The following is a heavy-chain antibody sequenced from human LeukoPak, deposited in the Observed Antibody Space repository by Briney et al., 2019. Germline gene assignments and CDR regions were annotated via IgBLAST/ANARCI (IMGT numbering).Heavy chain of an antibody. J-gene: IGHJ4*01. CDR3: ARDGGYTGGWTYGAGDY. CDR1: GFTFSAYV. CDR2: ISNDGNEK. D-gene: IGHD2-8*02. V-gene: IGHV3-30*04. Sequence: GGSVRLSCAASGFTFSAYVMHWVRQAPGKGLECVAVISNDGNEKYYADSVQGGFSISRDNSKNTLYLQMSSLRTEDTAVYYCARDGGYTGGWTYGAGDYWGQGNLVTVSS.